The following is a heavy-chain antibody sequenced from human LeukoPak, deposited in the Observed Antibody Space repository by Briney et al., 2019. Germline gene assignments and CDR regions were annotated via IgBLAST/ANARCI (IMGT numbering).Heavy chain of an antibody. CDR1: GYFISSGYY. D-gene: IGHD1-26*01. CDR3: ARGRSGISASPFDD. V-gene: IGHV4-38-2*02. J-gene: IGHJ4*02. Sequence: PSETLSLTCSVSGYFISSGYYWGWIRQPPGKGLEWIGSMYHSGSTYYNPSLKSRVTISIDMSKNQFSLKLTSVTAADTAVYYCARGRSGISASPFDDWGQGTLVTVSS. CDR2: MYHSGST.